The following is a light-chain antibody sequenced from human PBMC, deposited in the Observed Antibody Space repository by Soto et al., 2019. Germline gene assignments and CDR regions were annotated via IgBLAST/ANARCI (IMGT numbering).Light chain of an antibody. Sequence: QSVLTQPPSASGTPGQRVTMCCSGSSSNIGSYTVNWFQQLPGTAPKLLIYSNYHRPSGVPDRFSGSKSGTAASLAISGLQSEDEAQYYCAAWDDGLNGWVFGGGTKLTVL. J-gene: IGLJ3*02. V-gene: IGLV1-44*01. CDR3: AAWDDGLNGWV. CDR1: SSNIGSYT. CDR2: SNY.